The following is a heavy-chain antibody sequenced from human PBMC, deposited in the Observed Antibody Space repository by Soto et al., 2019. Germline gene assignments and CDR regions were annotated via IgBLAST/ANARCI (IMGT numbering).Heavy chain of an antibody. Sequence: SETLSLTCTVSGGSISSSSYYWGWIRQPPGKGLEWIGSIYYSGSTYYNPSLKSRVTISVDTSMNQFSLKLSSVTAADTAVYYCARLGLGTTLFDYWGQGTLVTVSS. CDR2: IYYSGST. CDR1: GGSISSSSYY. V-gene: IGHV4-39*01. J-gene: IGHJ4*02. CDR3: ARLGLGTTLFDY.